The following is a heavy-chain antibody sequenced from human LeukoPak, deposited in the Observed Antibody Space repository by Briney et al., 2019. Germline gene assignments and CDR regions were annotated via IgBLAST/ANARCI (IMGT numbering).Heavy chain of an antibody. CDR1: GFTFSSYE. CDR3: AREGYYYGSGSYYLLWDYNWFDP. CDR2: ISSSSSYI. Sequence: GGSLRLSCAASGFTFSSYEMNWVRQAPGKGLEWVSSISSSSSYIYYADSVKGRFTISRDNAKNSLYLQMNSLRAEDTAVYYCAREGYYYGSGSYYLLWDYNWFDPWGQGTLVTVPS. J-gene: IGHJ5*02. V-gene: IGHV3-21*01. D-gene: IGHD3-10*01.